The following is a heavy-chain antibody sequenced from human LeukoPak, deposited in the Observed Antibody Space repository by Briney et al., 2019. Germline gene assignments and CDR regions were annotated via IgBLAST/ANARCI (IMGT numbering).Heavy chain of an antibody. CDR1: GGSISSSSYY. J-gene: IGHJ4*02. V-gene: IGHV4-39*07. D-gene: IGHD3-10*01. CDR3: ARDSFRFGELLFLSVDY. CDR2: IYYSGST. Sequence: SETLSLTCTVSGGSISSSSYYWGWIRQPPGKGLEWIGSIYYSGSTYYNPSLKSRVTISVDTSKNQFSLKLSSVTAADTAVYYCARDSFRFGELLFLSVDYWGQGTLVTVSS.